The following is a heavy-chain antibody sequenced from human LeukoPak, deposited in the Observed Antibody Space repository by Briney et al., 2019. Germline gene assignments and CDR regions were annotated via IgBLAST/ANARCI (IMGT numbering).Heavy chain of an antibody. CDR1: GYTFTGHH. CDR3: ARGGDIAVVPLTNFPEFDY. Sequence: DSVKVSCKASGYTFTGHHMHWVRQAPGQGLEWMGRINPNSGGTNYAQKFQGRVTMTRDTSISAAYMELRRLRSDDTAVYYCARGGDIAVVPLTNFPEFDYWGQGTLVTVSS. V-gene: IGHV1-2*06. CDR2: INPNSGGT. J-gene: IGHJ4*02. D-gene: IGHD2-2*01.